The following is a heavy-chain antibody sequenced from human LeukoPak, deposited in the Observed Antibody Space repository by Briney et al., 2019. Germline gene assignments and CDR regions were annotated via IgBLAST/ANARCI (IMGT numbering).Heavy chain of an antibody. CDR3: AREGGGEQQLVLTY. Sequence: GGSLRLSCAASGFTVSSNYMSWVRQAPGKGLEWVSVIYSGGSRYYADSVKGRFTISRDNSKNTMYLQMNSLRAEDTAVYYCAREGGGEQQLVLTYWGQGTLVTVSS. CDR1: GFTVSSNY. CDR2: IYSGGSR. J-gene: IGHJ4*02. D-gene: IGHD6-13*01. V-gene: IGHV3-53*01.